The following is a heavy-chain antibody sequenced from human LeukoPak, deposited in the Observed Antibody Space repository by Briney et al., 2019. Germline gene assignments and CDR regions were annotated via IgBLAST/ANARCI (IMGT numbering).Heavy chain of an antibody. V-gene: IGHV4-59*12. CDR1: GGSISSYY. D-gene: IGHD1-7*01. J-gene: IGHJ4*02. CDR2: IYYSGST. CDR3: ARDCENFEIDY. Sequence: SETLSLTCTVSGGSISSYYWSWIRQPPGKGLEWIGYIYYSGSTNYNPSLKSRVTISVDTSKNQFSLKLSSVTAADSAVYYCARDCENFEIDYWGQGILVTVSS.